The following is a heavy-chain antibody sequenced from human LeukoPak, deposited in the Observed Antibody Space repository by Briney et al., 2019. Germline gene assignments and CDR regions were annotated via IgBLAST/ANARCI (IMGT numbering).Heavy chain of an antibody. Sequence: PGGSLRLSCATSGFTFSGYRMNWVRQAPGKGLERVSSISGSSSYIYYTDSVKGRFTLSRDNAKNSLVLQMNSLRAEDTGVYYCARDMGEPVYGMDVWGPGTTVTVSS. CDR1: GFTFSGYR. J-gene: IGHJ6*02. D-gene: IGHD1-26*01. CDR2: ISGSSSYI. V-gene: IGHV3-21*01. CDR3: ARDMGEPVYGMDV.